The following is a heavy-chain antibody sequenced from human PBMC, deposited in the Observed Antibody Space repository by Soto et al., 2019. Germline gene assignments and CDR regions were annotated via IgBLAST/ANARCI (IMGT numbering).Heavy chain of an antibody. V-gene: IGHV1-18*01. D-gene: IGHD6-19*01. CDR3: ARDLKMGGSGWYTFDY. Sequence: ASVKVSCKASGYTFTSYGISWVRQAPGQGLEWMGWISAYNGNKNYAQKLQGRVILTTDTSTSTAYMELRSLRSDDTAVYYCARDLKMGGSGWYTFDYWGQGTLVTVSS. J-gene: IGHJ4*02. CDR1: GYTFTSYG. CDR2: ISAYNGNK.